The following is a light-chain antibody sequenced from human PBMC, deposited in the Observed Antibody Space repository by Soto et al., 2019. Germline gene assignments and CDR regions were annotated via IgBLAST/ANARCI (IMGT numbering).Light chain of an antibody. Sequence: EIVLTQSPGTLSLSPGERSTLSCRASQSVSSNYLAWYQQKPGQAPXXLXYDTSIRATGIPARFSGSGSGTDFTLTISSLEPEEFAGYYCQQRNSWPPTFTFGQGTRLEIK. J-gene: IGKJ5*01. CDR1: QSVSSNY. CDR3: QQRNSWPPTFT. V-gene: IGKV3D-20*02. CDR2: DTS.